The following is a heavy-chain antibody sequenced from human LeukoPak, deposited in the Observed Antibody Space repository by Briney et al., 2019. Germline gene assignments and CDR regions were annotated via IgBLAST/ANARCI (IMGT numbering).Heavy chain of an antibody. CDR1: GGTFSSYG. D-gene: IGHD3-22*01. J-gene: IGHJ6*03. V-gene: IGHV1-69*06. Sequence: GASVKVSCKASGGTFSSYGISWVRQAPGQGLEWMGGIIPMFGTTNYAQKFQVRVTITADKSTSTAYIEVSSLRSEDMAVYYCARGYDRSHYYYMDVWGKGTTVTVSS. CDR3: ARGYDRSHYYYMDV. CDR2: IIPMFGTT.